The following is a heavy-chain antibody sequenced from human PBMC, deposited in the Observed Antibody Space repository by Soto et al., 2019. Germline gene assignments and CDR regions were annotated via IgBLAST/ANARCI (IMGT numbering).Heavy chain of an antibody. J-gene: IGHJ4*02. CDR3: ARGKYYFDY. CDR2: IYYSGST. Sequence: SETLSLTCTLSGGSISSYYWSWIRQPPGKGLEWIGYIYYSGSTNYNPSLKSRVTISVDTSKNQFSLKLSSVTAADTAVYYCARGKYYFDYWGQGTLVTVSS. CDR1: GGSISSYY. V-gene: IGHV4-59*01.